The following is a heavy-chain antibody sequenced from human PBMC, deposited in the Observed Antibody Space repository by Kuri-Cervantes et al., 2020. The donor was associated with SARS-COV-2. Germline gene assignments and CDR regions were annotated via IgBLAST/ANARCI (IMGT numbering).Heavy chain of an antibody. J-gene: IGHJ6*03. V-gene: IGHV3-30*03. D-gene: IGHD2-21*01. CDR3: ARVAGEGPIYYYYMDV. CDR2: ISYDGSNK. CDR1: GFTFSSYG. Sequence: GESLKISCAASGFTFSSYGMHWVRQAPGKGLEWVAVISYDGSNKYYADSVKGRFTISRDNAKNSLYLQMNNLRGEDTAVYYCARVAGEGPIYYYYMDVWGKGTTVTVSS.